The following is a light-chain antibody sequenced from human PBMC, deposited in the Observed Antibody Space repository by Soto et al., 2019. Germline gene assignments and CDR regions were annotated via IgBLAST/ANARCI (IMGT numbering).Light chain of an antibody. CDR1: SSDVGGYNS. J-gene: IGLJ1*01. CDR2: DVS. CDR3: SSYTTSSTLLYV. Sequence: QSALTQPASVSGSPGQSITISCTGTSSDVGGYNSVSWYQQHPGKAPKLMIYDVSNRPSGVSNRFSGSKSGNTASVTISGLQAEDEADYYCSSYTTSSTLLYVFGTGTKLTVL. V-gene: IGLV2-14*01.